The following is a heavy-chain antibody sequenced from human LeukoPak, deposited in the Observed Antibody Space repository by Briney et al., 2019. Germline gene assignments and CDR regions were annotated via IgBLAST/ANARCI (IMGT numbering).Heavy chain of an antibody. V-gene: IGHV4-34*01. CDR2: ISHSGST. CDR3: ARALVRATMVWYFDL. CDR1: GGSFSGYY. D-gene: IGHD5-12*01. J-gene: IGHJ2*01. Sequence: SETLSLTCAVSGGSFSGYYWSCIRQPPGKGLEWIGEISHSGSTNYSPSLKSRVTISVDTSKNQFSLNLSSVTAADTAVYYCARALVRATMVWYFDLWGRGTLVTVSS.